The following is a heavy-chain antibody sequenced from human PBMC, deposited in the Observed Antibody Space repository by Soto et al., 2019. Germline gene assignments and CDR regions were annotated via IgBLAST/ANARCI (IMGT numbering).Heavy chain of an antibody. D-gene: IGHD2-2*01. V-gene: IGHV4-39*01. CDR3: ARHRRSIVLVPAAFFDY. Sequence: QLQLQESGPGLVKPSETLSLTCTVSGGSISSSSYYWGWIRQPPGKGLEWIGSIYYSGSTYYNPSLKSRVTISVDTSKNQFSLKLSSVTAADTAVYYCARHRRSIVLVPAAFFDYWGQGTLVTVSS. J-gene: IGHJ4*02. CDR1: GGSISSSSYY. CDR2: IYYSGST.